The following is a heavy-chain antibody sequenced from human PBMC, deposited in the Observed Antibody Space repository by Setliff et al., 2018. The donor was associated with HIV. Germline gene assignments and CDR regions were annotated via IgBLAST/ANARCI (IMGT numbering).Heavy chain of an antibody. CDR2: MYHSGST. J-gene: IGHJ4*02. D-gene: IGHD6-6*01. CDR1: NYSISSGYY. V-gene: IGHV4-38-2*01. CDR3: ARLSSYRSSSYYFDY. Sequence: PSETLSLTCAVSNYSISSGYYWGWIRQSPGKGLEWIGSMYHSGSTYSNPSLKSRVTMSIDTSKNQLSLKLRSVTAADTAVYHCARLSSYRSSSYYFDYWGQGALVTVSS.